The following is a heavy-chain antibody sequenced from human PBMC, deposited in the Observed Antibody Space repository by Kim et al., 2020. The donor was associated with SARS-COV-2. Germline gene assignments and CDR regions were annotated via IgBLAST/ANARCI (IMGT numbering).Heavy chain of an antibody. CDR3: ARPDYYDILTGAFDI. V-gene: IGHV4-39*01. D-gene: IGHD3-9*01. J-gene: IGHJ3*02. Sequence: PSLKSRVTISVDTSKNQFSLKLSSVTAADTAVYYCARPDYYDILTGAFDIWGQGTMVTVSS.